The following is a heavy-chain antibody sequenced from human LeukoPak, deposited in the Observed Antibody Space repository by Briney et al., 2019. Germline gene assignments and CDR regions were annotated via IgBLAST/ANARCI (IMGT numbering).Heavy chain of an antibody. CDR2: IYYSGST. D-gene: IGHD3-22*01. CDR3: ASQTDYYDSSGPPDY. CDR1: GGSISSSSYY. J-gene: IGHJ4*02. V-gene: IGHV4-39*01. Sequence: PSETLSLTCTVSGGSISSSSYYWGWIRQPPGKGLEWIGSIYYSGSTYYNPSLKSRVTISVDTSKNQFSLKLSSVTAADTAVYYCASQTDYYDSSGPPDYWGQGTLVTVSS.